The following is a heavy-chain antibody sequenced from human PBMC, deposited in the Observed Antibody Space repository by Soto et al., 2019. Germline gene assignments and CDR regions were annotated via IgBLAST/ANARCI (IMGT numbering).Heavy chain of an antibody. CDR2: IYPGDSDT. Sequence: LGESLKISCKGSGYSFTSYWIGWVRQMPGKGLKWMGIIYPGDSDTRYSPSFQGQVTISADKSISTAYLQWSSLKASDTAMYYCSRLVGGASGWYYYYYVMDVWGQGTTVTVSS. J-gene: IGHJ6*02. CDR3: SRLVGGASGWYYYYYVMDV. V-gene: IGHV5-51*01. CDR1: GYSFTSYW. D-gene: IGHD6-19*01.